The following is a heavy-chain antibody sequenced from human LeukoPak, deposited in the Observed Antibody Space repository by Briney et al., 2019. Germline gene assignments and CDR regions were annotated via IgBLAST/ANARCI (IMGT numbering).Heavy chain of an antibody. Sequence: ASVKVSCKASGYTFTGYYMHWVRQAPGQGLEWMGWINPNSGGTNYAQKFQGRVTMTRDTSISTAYMELSRLRSDDTAVYYCARFDISRVHCSGGSRYEEGYYYYGMDVWGQGTTVTVSS. CDR2: INPNSGGT. V-gene: IGHV1-2*02. CDR1: GYTFTGYY. CDR3: ARFDISRVHCSGGSRYEEGYYYYGMDV. D-gene: IGHD2-15*01. J-gene: IGHJ6*02.